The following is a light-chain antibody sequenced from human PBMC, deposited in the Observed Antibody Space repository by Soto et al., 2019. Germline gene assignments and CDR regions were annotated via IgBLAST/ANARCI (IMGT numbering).Light chain of an antibody. CDR2: EVS. CDR1: TSDVGGKNF. J-gene: IGLJ2*01. CDR3: SSYTRSSALI. Sequence: QSALTQPASVSGSPGQSITISCTGTTSDVGGKNFVSWYQQHPGKAPKLMIFEVSHRPSGVSSRFSGSKSGNTASLTISGLQAEDEADYYCSSYTRSSALIFGGGTKVTVL. V-gene: IGLV2-14*01.